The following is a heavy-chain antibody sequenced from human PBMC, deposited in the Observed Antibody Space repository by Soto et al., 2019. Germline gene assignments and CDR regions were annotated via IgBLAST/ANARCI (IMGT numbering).Heavy chain of an antibody. CDR3: VKDSTSYNGVYDPFDI. D-gene: IGHD1-1*01. CDR1: GFIFSNYA. J-gene: IGHJ3*02. Sequence: EVQLLESGGGLVQPGGSLRLSCEASGFIFSNYAMSWVRQGPGKGLEWVSVIGGEAVSTNCADSVKGRCTVSRDNSKNTVYLQLDSLRDDDTAVYYCVKDSTSYNGVYDPFDIWGQGTMVTVSS. CDR2: IGGEAVST. V-gene: IGHV3-23*01.